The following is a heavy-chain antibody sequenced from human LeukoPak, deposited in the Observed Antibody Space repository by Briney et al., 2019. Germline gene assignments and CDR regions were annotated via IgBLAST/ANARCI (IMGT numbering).Heavy chain of an antibody. CDR3: ARQTGSGLFILP. J-gene: IGHJ4*02. CDR2: IYYSGNT. Sequence: GSLRLSCAASGFTFSNSGMSWVRQAPGKGLEWIGSIYYSGNTYYNASLKSQVSISIDTHKNQSSLRLTAVTAADTAVYYCARQTGSGLFILPGGQGTLVTVSS. V-gene: IGHV4-39*01. D-gene: IGHD3/OR15-3a*01. CDR1: GFTFSNSG.